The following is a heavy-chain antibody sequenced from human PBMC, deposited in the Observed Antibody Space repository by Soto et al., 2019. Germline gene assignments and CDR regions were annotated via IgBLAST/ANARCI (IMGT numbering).Heavy chain of an antibody. Sequence: GGSLRLSCAASGFTFGSYALSWVRQAPGKGLEWVSGTSGAGGTSYYADTVKGRFTISRDNSKNTLYLQMNSLRAEDTAVYYCAKTDPGCSGGTCYRPYDYWGQGTLVTVSS. CDR1: GFTFGSYA. CDR2: TSGAGGTS. V-gene: IGHV3-23*01. J-gene: IGHJ4*02. CDR3: AKTDPGCSGGTCYRPYDY. D-gene: IGHD2-15*01.